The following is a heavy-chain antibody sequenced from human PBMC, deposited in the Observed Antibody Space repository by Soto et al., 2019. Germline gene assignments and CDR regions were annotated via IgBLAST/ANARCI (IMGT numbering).Heavy chain of an antibody. CDR1: GFTFSNYA. V-gene: IGHV3-30-3*01. CDR2: ISYHGSNT. CDR3: XXXXXXXXXXXXXXXFDY. Sequence: QVQLVESGGGVVQPGRSLRLSCAASGFTFSNYAMHWVRXXXXXXXXXXXXISYHGSNTYYADSVKGRFTISRDNSKXXXXXXXXXXXXXXXXXXXXXXXXXXXXXXXXXXXFDYWGQGTLVTVSS. J-gene: IGHJ4*02.